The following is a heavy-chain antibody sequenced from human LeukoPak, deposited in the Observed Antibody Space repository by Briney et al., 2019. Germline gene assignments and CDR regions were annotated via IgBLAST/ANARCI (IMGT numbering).Heavy chain of an antibody. J-gene: IGHJ5*02. Sequence: PGGSLRLSCAASGFTFSSYSMNWVRQAPGKGLEWVSYISSSSSTIYYADSVKGRFTISRDNAKNSLYLQMNSLRAEDTAVYYCAKGPYYYDSSGFLPDPWGQGTLVTVSS. D-gene: IGHD3-22*01. CDR1: GFTFSSYS. V-gene: IGHV3-48*01. CDR3: AKGPYYYDSSGFLPDP. CDR2: ISSSSSTI.